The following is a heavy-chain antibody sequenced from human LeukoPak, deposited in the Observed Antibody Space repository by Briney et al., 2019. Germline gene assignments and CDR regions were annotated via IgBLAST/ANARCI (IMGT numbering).Heavy chain of an antibody. D-gene: IGHD6-13*01. J-gene: IGHJ3*02. CDR1: GFTFSSYS. V-gene: IGHV3-48*04. Sequence: GGSLRLSCAASGFTFSSYSMNWVRQAPGKGLEWVSYISSSSSTIYYADSVEGRFTISRDNAKNSLYLQMNSLRAEDTAVYYCARDGKSIANDAFDIWGQGTMVNVSS. CDR2: ISSSSSTI. CDR3: ARDGKSIANDAFDI.